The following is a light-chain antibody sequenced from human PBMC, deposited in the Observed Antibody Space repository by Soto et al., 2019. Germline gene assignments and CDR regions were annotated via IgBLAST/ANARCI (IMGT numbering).Light chain of an antibody. J-gene: IGLJ2*01. CDR1: SSDVGGYNY. CDR3: SSYTSSSTS. Sequence: QSALTQPASVSGSPGQSITISCTGTSSDVGGYNYVSWYQQHPGKAPKLMIYDVSNRPSGVSNRFSGSKSGNTASLTISGLQAEDEADYYCSSYTSSSTSFGGGPQLTVL. V-gene: IGLV2-14*01. CDR2: DVS.